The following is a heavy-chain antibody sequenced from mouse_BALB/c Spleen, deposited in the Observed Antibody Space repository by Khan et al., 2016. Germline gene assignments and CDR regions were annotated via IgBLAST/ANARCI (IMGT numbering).Heavy chain of an antibody. J-gene: IGHJ4*01. CDR3: ASYYGSSYAMDY. V-gene: IGHV1-7*01. D-gene: IGHD1-1*01. CDR1: GYTFTSYW. Sequence: QVQLQQSGAELAKPGASVKMSCKASGYTFTSYWMHWVKQRPGQGLEWIGYINPSTGYTEYNQKFKDTATLTADKSSSTAYMHLSSLTSEASAVFYWASYYGSSYAMDYWGQGATVTVAS. CDR2: INPSTGYT.